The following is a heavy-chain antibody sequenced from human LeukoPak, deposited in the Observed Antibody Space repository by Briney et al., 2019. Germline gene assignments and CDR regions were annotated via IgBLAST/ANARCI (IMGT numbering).Heavy chain of an antibody. CDR2: IFHSGST. Sequence: SETLSLTCTVSSDSITSYYWSWIRQPPGKGLEWIGDIFHSGSTNYNPSLKSRVIISIDTSTNQSSLKLTSVTAADTAVYYCARVLGGYHYYGVDAWGQGTTVTVSS. CDR1: SDSITSYY. D-gene: IGHD2-15*01. V-gene: IGHV4-59*01. CDR3: ARVLGGYHYYGVDA. J-gene: IGHJ6*02.